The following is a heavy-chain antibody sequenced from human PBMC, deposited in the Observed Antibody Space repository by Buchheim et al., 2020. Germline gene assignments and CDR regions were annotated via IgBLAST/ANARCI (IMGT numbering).Heavy chain of an antibody. CDR2: IYYSGST. CDR1: GGSISSSSYY. CDR3: ARVKYYYDSSGYYVFDY. Sequence: QLQLQESGPGLVKPSETLSLTCTVSGGSISSSSYYWGWIRQPPGKGLEWLGSIYYSGSTYYNPSLKSRVTISVDTSKNQFSLKLSSVTAADTAVYYCARVKYYYDSSGYYVFDYWGQGTL. D-gene: IGHD3-22*01. J-gene: IGHJ4*02. V-gene: IGHV4-39*07.